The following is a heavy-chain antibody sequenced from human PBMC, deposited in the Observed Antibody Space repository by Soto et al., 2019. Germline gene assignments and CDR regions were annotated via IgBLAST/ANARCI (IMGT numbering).Heavy chain of an antibody. CDR3: AKPATGSLHVGWFDP. V-gene: IGHV3-23*01. CDR1: GFTFSSYA. Sequence: EVQLLESGGGLVQPGGSLRLSCAASGFTFSSYAMSWVRQAPGKGLEWVSAISGRGGSTYYADSVKGRFTLSRDNSKNTLYLQMNSLRAEDTAVYYCAKPATGSLHVGWFDPWGQGTLVTVSS. J-gene: IGHJ5*02. CDR2: ISGRGGST. D-gene: IGHD1-26*01.